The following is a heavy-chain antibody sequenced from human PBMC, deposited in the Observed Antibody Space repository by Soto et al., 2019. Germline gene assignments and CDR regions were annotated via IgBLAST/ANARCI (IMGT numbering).Heavy chain of an antibody. V-gene: IGHV1-2*02. CDR2: INPNSGGT. Sequence: QVQLVQSGAAVKKPGASVKVSCKASGYTFTGYYMHWVRQAPGHGLEWMGWINPNSGGTNYAQKFQGRVTMTRDTSISTAYMELSRLRTDDSAVYYCARGWELIHVYFESWGQGTLVTVSS. CDR3: ARGWELIHVYFES. CDR1: GYTFTGYY. J-gene: IGHJ4*02. D-gene: IGHD1-26*01.